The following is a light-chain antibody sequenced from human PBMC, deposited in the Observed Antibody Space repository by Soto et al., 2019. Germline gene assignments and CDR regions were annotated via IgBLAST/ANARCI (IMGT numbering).Light chain of an antibody. CDR3: SSRTSSSTHYV. Sequence: QSVLTQPASVSGSPGQSITISCTGTISDVGGHNYVSWYQQHPGKAPKLMIYEVSYRPSGVSSRFSGSKSGNTASLTISGLQAEDEAAYYCSSRTSSSTHYVFGNGTKVTVL. V-gene: IGLV2-14*01. CDR1: ISDVGGHNY. J-gene: IGLJ1*01. CDR2: EVS.